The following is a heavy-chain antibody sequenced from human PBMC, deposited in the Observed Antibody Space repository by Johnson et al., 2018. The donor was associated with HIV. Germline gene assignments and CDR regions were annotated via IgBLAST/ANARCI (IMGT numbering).Heavy chain of an antibody. CDR2: ISYDGSNK. J-gene: IGHJ3*02. CDR1: GFTFSSYA. Sequence: QVQLVESGGGVVQPGRSLRLSCAASGFTFSSYALHWVRQAPGKGLEWVAVISYDGSNKYYADSVKGRFTISRDNSKNTLYLQRNSLRAEDTAVYYCARAGARPFDIWGQGTMVTVSS. CDR3: ARAGARPFDI. D-gene: IGHD1-14*01. V-gene: IGHV3-30*04.